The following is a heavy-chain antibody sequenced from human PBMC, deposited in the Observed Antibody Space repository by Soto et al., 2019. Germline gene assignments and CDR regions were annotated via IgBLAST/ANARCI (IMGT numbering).Heavy chain of an antibody. J-gene: IGHJ4*02. CDR1: GFTFASYT. CDR2: ISDGGHNT. D-gene: IGHD3-10*01. CDR3: VREYNGSGVL. V-gene: IGHV3-23*01. Sequence: EAQLLESGGGIVQPGGSLTLSCAASGFTFASYTMSWVRQAPGKGLQWVSYISDGGHNTYYADSVKGRFTISRDDLLGTLYLQRNSLSAEDTALYYCVREYNGSGVLWGQGTLVTVSS.